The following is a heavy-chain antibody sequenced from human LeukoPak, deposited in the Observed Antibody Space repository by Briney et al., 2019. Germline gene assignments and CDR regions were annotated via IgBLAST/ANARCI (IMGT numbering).Heavy chain of an antibody. D-gene: IGHD6-19*01. J-gene: IGHJ4*02. CDR1: GFTFREYG. V-gene: IGHV3-33*01. Sequence: PGGSLRLSCVASGFTFREYGFHWVRQAPGKGLEWVAVMWNDGITGKYADSVRGRFSVSRDNSKNTVYLQMDSLRADDTSVCYCARDGSGWSSDYWGQGTLVTVSS. CDR3: ARDGSGWSSDY. CDR2: MWNDGITG.